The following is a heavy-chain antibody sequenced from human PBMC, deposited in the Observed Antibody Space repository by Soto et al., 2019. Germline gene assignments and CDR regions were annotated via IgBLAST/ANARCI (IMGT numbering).Heavy chain of an antibody. J-gene: IGHJ4*02. CDR3: ARHSRPGEYYGSGSLVGYY. Sequence: GESLKISCKGSGYSFTSYWIGWVRQMPGKGLEWMGIIYPGDSDTRYSPSFQGQVTISADKSISTAYLQWSSLKASDTAMYHCARHSRPGEYYGSGSLVGYYWGPGTLVTVS. D-gene: IGHD3-10*01. V-gene: IGHV5-51*01. CDR2: IYPGDSDT. CDR1: GYSFTSYW.